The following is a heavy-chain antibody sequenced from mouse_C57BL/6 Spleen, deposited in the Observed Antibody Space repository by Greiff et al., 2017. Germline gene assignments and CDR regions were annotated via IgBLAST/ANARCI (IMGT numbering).Heavy chain of an antibody. D-gene: IGHD2-4*01. Sequence: VQLQQSGAELVRPGASVKLSCTASGYTFTDYYMHWVKQRPEQGLEWIGRIDPDDGGTEYAPKFQGKATLTADTSSNTAYLQLSSLTSEDTSVYYCTAWGLRRDFGDWGQGATLTVAS. CDR2: IDPDDGGT. J-gene: IGHJ2*01. CDR1: GYTFTDYY. CDR3: TAWGLRRDFGD. V-gene: IGHV14-1*01.